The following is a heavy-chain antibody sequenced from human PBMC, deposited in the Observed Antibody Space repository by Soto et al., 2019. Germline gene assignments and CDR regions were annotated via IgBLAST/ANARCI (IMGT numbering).Heavy chain of an antibody. V-gene: IGHV3-49*03. CDR3: SGYYPQGDFDY. CDR2: IRSKAYGGTT. J-gene: IGHJ4*02. D-gene: IGHD3-3*01. Sequence: GGSLRLSCTASGFTFGDYAMSWFRQAPGKGLEWVGFIRSKAYGGTTEYAASVKGRFTISRDDSKSIAYLQMNSLKTEDTAVYYCSGYYPQGDFDYWGQGTLVTVSS. CDR1: GFTFGDYA.